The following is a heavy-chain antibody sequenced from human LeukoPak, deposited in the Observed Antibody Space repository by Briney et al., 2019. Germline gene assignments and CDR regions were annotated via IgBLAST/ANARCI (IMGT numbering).Heavy chain of an antibody. CDR2: INSDGSWT. CDR1: GNYW. J-gene: IGHJ4*02. Sequence: PGGSLRLSCAASGNYWMHWVRQAPGKGLVWVSHINSDGSWTSYADSVKGRFTISKDNAKNTMYLQMNSLRAEDTAVYYCAKEYDSGGYGANFDYWGQGTLVTVSS. CDR3: AKEYDSGGYGANFDY. D-gene: IGHD3-10*01. V-gene: IGHV3-74*01.